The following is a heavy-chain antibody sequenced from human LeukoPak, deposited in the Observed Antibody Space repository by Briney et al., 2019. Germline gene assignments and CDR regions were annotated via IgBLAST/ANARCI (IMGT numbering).Heavy chain of an antibody. V-gene: IGHV3-23*01. J-gene: IGHJ4*02. D-gene: IGHD4/OR15-4a*01. CDR3: ASGLYGGVFDN. CDR2: ISTGSDST. CDR1: GFTFRNYA. Sequence: GGSLRLSCVMSGFTFRNYAMNWVRQAPGKGLEWISDISTGSDSTYHIESVRGRFAISRDNSKNTLYLQMNSLRLDDTAVYYCASGLYGGVFDNWGQGTLVTVSS.